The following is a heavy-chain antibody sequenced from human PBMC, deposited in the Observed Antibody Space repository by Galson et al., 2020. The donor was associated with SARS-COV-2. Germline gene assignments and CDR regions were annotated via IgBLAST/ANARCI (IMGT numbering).Heavy chain of an antibody. Sequence: QAGGSLRLSCAASGFTFSSYAMSWVRQAPGRGLEWVSGISGSAFSTYYADSVRGRFTISRDNSKNTLYLQMNSLRGEDTALYYCARDDTGVRGYTYGYLGYWGQGTLVTVSS. V-gene: IGHV3-23*01. CDR2: ISGSAFST. CDR3: ARDDTGVRGYTYGYLGY. D-gene: IGHD5-18*01. CDR1: GFTFSSYA. J-gene: IGHJ4*02.